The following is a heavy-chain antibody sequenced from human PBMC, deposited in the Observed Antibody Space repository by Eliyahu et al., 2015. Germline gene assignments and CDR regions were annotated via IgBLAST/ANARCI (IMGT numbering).Heavy chain of an antibody. J-gene: IGHJ5*02. CDR2: LFLDDDK. Sequence: QITLKESGPTLVKPTQTLTLTCTFSGFSLSTSGVGVGWIRQPPGKALEVPSPLFLDDDKRHSPSLKSRLTITKDTSKNQVVLTMTNMDPVDTATYYCAHRPPVTYGMFDPWGQGTLVTVSS. V-gene: IGHV2-5*02. CDR3: AHRPPVTYGMFDP. D-gene: IGHD4-17*01. CDR1: GFSLSTSGVG.